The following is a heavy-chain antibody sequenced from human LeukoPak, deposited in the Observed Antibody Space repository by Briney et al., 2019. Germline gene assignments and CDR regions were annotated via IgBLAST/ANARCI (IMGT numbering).Heavy chain of an antibody. CDR3: ARVGQYRYYYYYYMDV. V-gene: IGHV4-59*01. CDR2: IYYSGST. D-gene: IGHD6-6*01. CDR1: GGSISSYY. J-gene: IGHJ6*03. Sequence: SETLSLTCTVSGGSISSYYWSWLRQPPGKGLEWIGYIYYSGSTNYNPSLKSRVTISVDTSKNQFSLKLSSVTAADTAVYYCARVGQYRYYYYYYMDVWGKGTTVTVSS.